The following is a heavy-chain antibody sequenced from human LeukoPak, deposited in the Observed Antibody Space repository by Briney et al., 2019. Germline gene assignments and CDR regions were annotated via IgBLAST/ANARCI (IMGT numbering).Heavy chain of an antibody. V-gene: IGHV3-49*04. CDR3: TRVSGIINRNWFDP. CDR2: IRSKAYGGTT. D-gene: IGHD3-3*01. J-gene: IGHJ5*02. Sequence: GGSLRLSCTVSGFIFGDYAMSWVRHAPGKGLEWVGFIRSKAYGGTTEYAASVRGRFTIPRDDSKSIAYLQMNSLKIEDTAVYYCTRVSGIINRNWFDPWGQGTLVTVSS. CDR1: GFIFGDYA.